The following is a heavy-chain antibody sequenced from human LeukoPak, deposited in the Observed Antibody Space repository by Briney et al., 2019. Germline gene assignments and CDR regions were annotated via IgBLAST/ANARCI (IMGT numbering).Heavy chain of an antibody. CDR2: IRNDGGST. Sequence: GGSLRLSFAASGFTFSTYLMQWVRQAPGKGLEYISAIRNDGGSTYYADSVKGRFTISRDNFKNTLYLQMTSLRPEDMGVHYCVKAGDRGSYGLLWRRGTLVSVSS. J-gene: IGHJ4*02. V-gene: IGHV3-64D*09. CDR3: VKAGDRGSYGLL. D-gene: IGHD3-10*01. CDR1: GFTFSTYL.